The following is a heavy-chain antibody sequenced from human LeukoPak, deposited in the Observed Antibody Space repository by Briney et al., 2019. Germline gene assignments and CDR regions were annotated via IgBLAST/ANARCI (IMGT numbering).Heavy chain of an antibody. J-gene: IGHJ5*02. CDR1: GYTFTSYD. CDR2: MNPNSGNT. CDR3: ARGLGYYGSGSYLLLLRFRRGGRENWFDP. Sequence: ASVKVSCKASGYTFTSYDINWVRQATGQGLEWMGWMNPNSGNTGYAQKFQGRVTITRNTSISTAYMELSSLRSEDTAVYYCARGLGYYGSGSYLLLLRFRRGGRENWFDPWGQGTLVTVSS. V-gene: IGHV1-8*03. D-gene: IGHD3-10*01.